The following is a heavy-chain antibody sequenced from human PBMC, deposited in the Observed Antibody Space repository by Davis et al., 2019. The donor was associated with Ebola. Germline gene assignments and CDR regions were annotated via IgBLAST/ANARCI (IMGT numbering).Heavy chain of an antibody. J-gene: IGHJ4*02. Sequence: GESLKISCAASGFTFSSHSMIWVRQAPGKGLEWVSSVSGRGGSTLYADSVKGRFTISRDNSKNTLYLQMNSLRAEDTAVYYCAKKGPWTVMNEYYFDFWGQGTLVTVSS. CDR3: AKKGPWTVMNEYYFDF. CDR1: GFTFSSHS. V-gene: IGHV3-23*01. D-gene: IGHD3/OR15-3a*01. CDR2: VSGRGGST.